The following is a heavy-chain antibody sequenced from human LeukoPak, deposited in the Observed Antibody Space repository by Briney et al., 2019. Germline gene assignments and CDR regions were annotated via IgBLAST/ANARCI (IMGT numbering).Heavy chain of an antibody. D-gene: IGHD3-10*01. CDR3: ARAVGSGSFQTYYYYMDV. J-gene: IGHJ6*03. CDR1: GYSISSGYY. CDR2: IYTSGST. V-gene: IGHV4-4*07. Sequence: PSETLSLTCTVSGYSISSGYYWSWIRQPAGKGLEWIGRIYTSGSTNYNPSLKSRVTMSVDTSKNQFSLKLSSVTAADTAVYYCARAVGSGSFQTYYYYMDVWGKGTTVTISS.